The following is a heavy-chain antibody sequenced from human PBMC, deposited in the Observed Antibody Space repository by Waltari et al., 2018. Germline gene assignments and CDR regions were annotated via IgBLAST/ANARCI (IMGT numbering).Heavy chain of an antibody. V-gene: IGHV4-59*01. J-gene: IGHJ5*02. CDR1: GVPISNYY. Sequence: QVQLQESGPGLVKPSETLSLTCTVSGVPISNYYWSWIRQPPGKGLEWIGYIYYSGSTNYNPSLKSRVTISVDTSKNQFSLKLNSVTAADTAVYYCARDSGSRTYTPWGQGTLVTVSS. CDR3: ARDSGSRTYTP. D-gene: IGHD2-2*02. CDR2: IYYSGST.